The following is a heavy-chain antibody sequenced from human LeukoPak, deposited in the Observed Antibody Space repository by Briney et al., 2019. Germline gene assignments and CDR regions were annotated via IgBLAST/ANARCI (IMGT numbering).Heavy chain of an antibody. J-gene: IGHJ4*02. Sequence: EASVTVSFMASGYTFTDYYIHWVRQAPGQGREWMGWINPDSGGTSYAQKFQGRVTVTRDPSISTAYMDVGSLRSDDTAVYYCARQRYSGRPEYYFDVWGQGTLVTVSS. CDR3: ARQRYSGRPEYYFDV. V-gene: IGHV1-2*02. CDR1: GYTFTDYY. CDR2: INPDSGGT. D-gene: IGHD3-10*01.